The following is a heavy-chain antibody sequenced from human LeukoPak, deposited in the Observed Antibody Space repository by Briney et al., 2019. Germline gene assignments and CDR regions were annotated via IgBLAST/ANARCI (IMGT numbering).Heavy chain of an antibody. D-gene: IGHD3-22*01. V-gene: IGHV4-30-4*01. CDR1: GGSISSGDYY. CDR3: ARARSSGYYYFAFDI. Sequence: KPSETLSLTCTVSGGSISSGDYYWSWIRQPPGKGLEWIGYIYYSGSTYYNPSLKSRVTISVDTSKNQFSLKLSSVTAADTAVYYCARARSSGYYYFAFDIWGQGTMVTVSS. CDR2: IYYSGST. J-gene: IGHJ3*02.